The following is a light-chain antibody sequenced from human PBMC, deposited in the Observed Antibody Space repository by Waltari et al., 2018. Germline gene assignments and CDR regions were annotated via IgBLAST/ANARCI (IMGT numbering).Light chain of an antibody. J-gene: IGLJ3*02. V-gene: IGLV2-14*03. CDR3: SSYTSSSTLWV. CDR2: DVS. CDR1: SSDAGTYSY. Sequence: QSALTQPASVSGSPGQSITISCTATSSDAGTYSYVSRYQQHPGKAPKLMIYDVSNRPSGVSNRFSGSKSGNTASLTISGLQAEDEADYYCSSYTSSSTLWVFGGGTKLTVL.